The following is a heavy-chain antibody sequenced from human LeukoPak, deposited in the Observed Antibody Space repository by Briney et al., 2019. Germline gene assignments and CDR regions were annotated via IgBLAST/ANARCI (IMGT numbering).Heavy chain of an antibody. J-gene: IGHJ3*02. CDR3: AKAVTSGGRYAFDI. CDR1: GFTFSSYA. V-gene: IGHV3-30*18. Sequence: GGSLRLSCAASGFTFSSYALHWVRQAPGKGLEWVAVIAYDGSNKYYAESVKGRFTISRHNSENTLYLQMNSLRSEDTAVYYCAKAVTSGGRYAFDIWGQGTMVTVSS. D-gene: IGHD4-17*01. CDR2: IAYDGSNK.